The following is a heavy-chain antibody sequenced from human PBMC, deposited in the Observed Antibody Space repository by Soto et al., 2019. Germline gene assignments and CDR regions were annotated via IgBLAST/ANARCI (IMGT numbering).Heavy chain of an antibody. CDR1: GYSFTSYW. J-gene: IGHJ6*02. CDR3: ARSNEYGDYFISSRYSYGMDV. D-gene: IGHD4-17*01. Sequence: GESLKISFKGSGYSFTSYWICWVRQMPVKGLEWMGIIYPGDSDTRYSPSFQGQVTISADKSISTAYLQWSSLKASDTAMYYCARSNEYGDYFISSRYSYGMDVWGQWTTVTVSS. V-gene: IGHV5-51*01. CDR2: IYPGDSDT.